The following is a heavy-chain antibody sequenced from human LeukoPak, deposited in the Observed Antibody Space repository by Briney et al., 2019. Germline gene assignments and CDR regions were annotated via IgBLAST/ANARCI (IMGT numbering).Heavy chain of an antibody. Sequence: ASVKVSCKASGYTFTNYYINWVRQAPGQGLEWLGWINPNSGDTNYAQDFQGRVALTRDTSINTAYMELGSLRSGDTAVYFCAKTGIQLWKTLDYWGQGTLVTVSS. CDR2: INPNSGDT. CDR3: AKTGIQLWKTLDY. CDR1: GYTFTNYY. D-gene: IGHD5-18*01. J-gene: IGHJ4*02. V-gene: IGHV1-2*02.